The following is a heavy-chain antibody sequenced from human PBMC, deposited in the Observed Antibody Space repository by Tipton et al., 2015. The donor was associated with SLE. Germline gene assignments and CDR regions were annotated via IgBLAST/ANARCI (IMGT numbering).Heavy chain of an antibody. CDR3: ARLGRGIAVASTRWFDP. D-gene: IGHD6-19*01. Sequence: TLSLTCTVSGGSISSFYWSWIRQPAGKGLEWIGRIYSRGNTNYNPSLKSRVTMSLDTSKNQFSLKLSSVTAADTAVYYCARLGRGIAVASTRWFDPWGQGTLVTVSS. J-gene: IGHJ5*02. V-gene: IGHV4-4*07. CDR1: GGSISSFY. CDR2: IYSRGNT.